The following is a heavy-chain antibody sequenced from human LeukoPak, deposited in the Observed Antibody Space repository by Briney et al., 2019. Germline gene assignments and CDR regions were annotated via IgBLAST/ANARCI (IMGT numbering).Heavy chain of an antibody. V-gene: IGHV3-30*18. J-gene: IGHJ4*02. CDR3: AKDRGFSFASGSSELDY. CDR1: GFTFSKYG. CDR2: ISYDGSNK. D-gene: IGHD3-10*01. Sequence: GRSLRLSCAASGFTFSKYGMHWVRQAPGKGLEWVAVISYDGSNKYYADSVKGRITISRDNSKNTLYLQMNSLRAEDTAVYYCAKDRGFSFASGSSELDYWGQGTLVTVSS.